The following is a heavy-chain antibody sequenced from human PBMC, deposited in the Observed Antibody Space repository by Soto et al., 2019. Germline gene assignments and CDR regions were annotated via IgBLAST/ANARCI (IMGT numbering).Heavy chain of an antibody. CDR3: AREAATRNWFDP. CDR2: ISSSRSTK. Sequence: GGSLRLSCAASGFTFSSYSMNWVCQAPGKGLEWVSYISSSRSTKYYADSVKDRFSISRDNAKNSLYLQMNSLRAEDKAVYYCAREAATRNWFDPWGQGTLVTVS. V-gene: IGHV3-48*01. D-gene: IGHD6-25*01. J-gene: IGHJ5*02. CDR1: GFTFSSYS.